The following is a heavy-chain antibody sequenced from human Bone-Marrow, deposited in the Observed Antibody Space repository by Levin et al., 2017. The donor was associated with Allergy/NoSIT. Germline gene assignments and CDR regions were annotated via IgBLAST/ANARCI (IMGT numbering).Heavy chain of an antibody. CDR1: GFTFSRYA. Sequence: HPGGSLRLSCVGSGFTFSRYAMSWVRQAPGKGLEWVSAISASGATTAYADSVKGRFSLSRDNDINTLFLQMDNLRAEDTSVYFCAKEGEKCGGDCYYQYGIDVWGQGTAVTVSS. CDR3: AKEGEKCGGDCYYQYGIDV. D-gene: IGHD2-21*02. CDR2: ISASGATT. V-gene: IGHV3-23*01. J-gene: IGHJ6*02.